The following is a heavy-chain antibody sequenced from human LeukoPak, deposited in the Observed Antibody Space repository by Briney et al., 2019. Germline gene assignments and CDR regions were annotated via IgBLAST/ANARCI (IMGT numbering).Heavy chain of an antibody. CDR2: MNPNSGNT. CDR1: GYTFTSYD. D-gene: IGHD6-13*01. Sequence: ASVKVSCKASGYTFTSYDINWVRQATGQGLEWTGWMNPNSGNTGYAQKFQGRVTMTRNTSISTAYMELSSLRSEDTAVYYCARGLFESSSWYGGESYWGQGTLVTVSS. V-gene: IGHV1-8*01. J-gene: IGHJ4*02. CDR3: ARGLFESSSWYGGESY.